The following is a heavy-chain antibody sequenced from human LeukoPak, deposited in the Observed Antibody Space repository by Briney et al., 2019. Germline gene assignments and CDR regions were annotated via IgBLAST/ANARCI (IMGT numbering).Heavy chain of an antibody. J-gene: IGHJ4*02. CDR1: GFTFSNYA. Sequence: GGSLRLSCAASGFTFSNYAMTWVRQAPGKGLEWVSTISGSGSSTYYADSVKGRFTISRDISKNTLYLQMNSLRAEDTAVYYCAKGKQIYEGPSDYWGQGTLVTVSS. CDR2: ISGSGSST. D-gene: IGHD2/OR15-2a*01. V-gene: IGHV3-23*01. CDR3: AKGKQIYEGPSDY.